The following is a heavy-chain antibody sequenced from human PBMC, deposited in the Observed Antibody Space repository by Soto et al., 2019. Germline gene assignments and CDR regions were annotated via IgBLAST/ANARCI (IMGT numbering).Heavy chain of an antibody. CDR3: ARSGYLPPPHHYMDV. D-gene: IGHD3-22*01. V-gene: IGHV3-7*01. CDR1: GFTFSSYW. Sequence: GRSLRLSCAASGFTFSSYWMSWVRQAPGKGLEWVANIKQDGSEKYYVDSVKGRFTISRDNAKNSLYLQMNSLRAEDTAVYYCARSGYLPPPHHYMDVWGKGTTVT. CDR2: IKQDGSEK. J-gene: IGHJ6*03.